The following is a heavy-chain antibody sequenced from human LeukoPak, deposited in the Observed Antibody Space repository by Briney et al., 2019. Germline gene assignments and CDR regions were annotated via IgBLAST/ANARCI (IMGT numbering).Heavy chain of an antibody. J-gene: IGHJ4*02. Sequence: PSQTLSLTCTVSGGSISSGNYYWSWIRQPPGKGLEWIGEINHSGSTNYNPSLKSRVTISVDTSKDQFSLKLTSVTAADTAVYYCARGRGLTYYYDSNGYYYNYWGQGTLVTVSS. V-gene: IGHV4-30-4*01. CDR3: ARGRGLTYYYDSNGYYYNY. CDR1: GGSISSGNYY. D-gene: IGHD3-22*01. CDR2: INHSGST.